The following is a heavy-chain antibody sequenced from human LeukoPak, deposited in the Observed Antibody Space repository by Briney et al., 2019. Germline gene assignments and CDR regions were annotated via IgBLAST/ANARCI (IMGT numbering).Heavy chain of an antibody. Sequence: SETLSLTCTVSGGSISSGDYYWSWIRQPPGKGLEWIGYIYYSGSTYYNPSLKSRVTISVDTSKNQFSLKLSSVTAAGTAVYYCARQLSGSYYKLNWFDPWGQGTLVTVSS. D-gene: IGHD3-10*01. V-gene: IGHV4-30-4*01. CDR1: GGSISSGDYY. CDR3: ARQLSGSYYKLNWFDP. J-gene: IGHJ5*02. CDR2: IYYSGST.